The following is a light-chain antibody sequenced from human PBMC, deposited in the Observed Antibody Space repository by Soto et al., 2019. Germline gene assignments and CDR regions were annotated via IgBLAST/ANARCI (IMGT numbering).Light chain of an antibody. CDR2: DAS. CDR3: QQYNSSPWT. V-gene: IGKV1-33*01. CDR1: QSISSY. J-gene: IGKJ1*01. Sequence: DIQMTQSPSSLSASVGDRVTITCRASQSISSYLNWYQQKPGKAPKLLIYDASNLETGVPSRFSGSGSGTEFTLTISSLQPDDFATYYCQQYNSSPWTFGQGTKVDIK.